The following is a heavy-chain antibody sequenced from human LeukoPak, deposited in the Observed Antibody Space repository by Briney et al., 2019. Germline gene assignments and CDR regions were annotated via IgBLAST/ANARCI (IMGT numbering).Heavy chain of an antibody. J-gene: IGHJ4*02. Sequence: ASVKVSCKASGYTFTSYGISWVRQAPGQGLEWMAWISIYNGNTDYAQKLRGRVTMTTDTSTSTAYLELRGLRSDDTAVYYCARGAWRTRTGTQYYFDYWGQGTLVTVSS. CDR2: ISIYNGNT. D-gene: IGHD1-7*01. V-gene: IGHV1-18*01. CDR3: ARGAWRTRTGTQYYFDY. CDR1: GYTFTSYG.